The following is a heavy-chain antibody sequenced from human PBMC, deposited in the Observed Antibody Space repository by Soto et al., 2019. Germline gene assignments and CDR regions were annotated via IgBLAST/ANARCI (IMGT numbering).Heavy chain of an antibody. CDR2: IYHSGST. J-gene: IGHJ4*02. D-gene: IGHD6-13*01. CDR3: ARGLAAAGIIDY. Sequence: SETLSLTCAVSGGSISSGGYSWSWIRQPPGKGLEWIGYIYHSGSTYYNPSLKSRVTISVDRSKNQFSLKLSSVTAADTDVYYCARGLAAAGIIDYWGQGTLVTVSS. V-gene: IGHV4-30-2*01. CDR1: GGSISSGGYS.